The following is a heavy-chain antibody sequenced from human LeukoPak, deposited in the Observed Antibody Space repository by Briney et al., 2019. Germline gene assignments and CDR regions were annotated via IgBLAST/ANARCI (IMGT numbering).Heavy chain of an antibody. CDR3: AREGVAVPMRQGTSSAGLCGP. Sequence: HPGGSLRLSCAASGFTFSSYWMHWVRQAPGKGLVWVSRINSDGSSTSYADSVKGRFTISRDNAKNTLYLQMNSLRAEDTAVYYCAREGVAVPMRQGTSSAGLCGPWGQGTLVTVSS. J-gene: IGHJ5*02. V-gene: IGHV3-74*01. CDR1: GFTFSSYW. CDR2: INSDGSST. D-gene: IGHD2-2*01.